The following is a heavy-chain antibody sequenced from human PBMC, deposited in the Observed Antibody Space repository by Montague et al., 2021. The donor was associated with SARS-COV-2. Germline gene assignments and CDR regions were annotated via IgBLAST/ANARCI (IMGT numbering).Heavy chain of an antibody. J-gene: IGHJ2*01. D-gene: IGHD6-19*01. V-gene: IGHV4-39*01. CDR1: GGSISSGTYY. Sequence: SETLSLTCTVSGGSISSGTYYWGWVRQPPGKGLEWIGTTNYSGKTYYNPPLKSRVTISVDTSKNQFSLKVTSVTAADTAVYYCARRAQWQLSWFFDLWGRGTLVTVSS. CDR2: TNYSGKT. CDR3: ARRAQWQLSWFFDL.